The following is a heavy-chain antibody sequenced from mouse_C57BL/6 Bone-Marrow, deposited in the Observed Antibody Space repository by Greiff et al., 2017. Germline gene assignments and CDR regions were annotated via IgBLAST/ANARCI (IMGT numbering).Heavy chain of an antibody. CDR3: ARDRVSGGYAMDY. V-gene: IGHV5-4*01. D-gene: IGHD3-1*01. CDR1: GFTFSSYA. CDR2: ISDGGSYT. J-gene: IGHJ4*01. Sequence: EVKLMESGGGLVKPGGSLKLSCAASGFTFSSYAMSWVRQTPEKRLEWVATISDGGSYTYYPDNVKGRFTISRDNAKNNLYLQMSHLKSEDTAMYYCARDRVSGGYAMDYWGQGTSVTVSS.